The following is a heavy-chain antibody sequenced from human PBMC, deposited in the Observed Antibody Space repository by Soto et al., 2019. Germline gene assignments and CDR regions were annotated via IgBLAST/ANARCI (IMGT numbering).Heavy chain of an antibody. V-gene: IGHV3-7*01. CDR3: ARDSAYCRSTSCYLSYYYYMDV. J-gene: IGHJ6*03. Sequence: GGSLRLSCAASGFTFSNHWMTWVRQAPGKGLEWVANIKQDGSEKYYVDSVKGRFTLSRDNAKNSLYLQMNSLRAEDTAVYYCARDSAYCRSTSCYLSYYYYMDVWGKGTTVTVSS. D-gene: IGHD2-2*01. CDR2: IKQDGSEK. CDR1: GFTFSNHW.